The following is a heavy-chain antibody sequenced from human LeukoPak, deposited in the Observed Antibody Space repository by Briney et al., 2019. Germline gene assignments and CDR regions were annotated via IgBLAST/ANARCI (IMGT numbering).Heavy chain of an antibody. V-gene: IGHV4-59*11. CDR3: ARVFALTHRIFDC. CDR1: GGSISSHY. J-gene: IGHJ4*02. CDR2: IYYSGST. D-gene: IGHD3/OR15-3a*01. Sequence: SETLSLTCTVSGGSISSHYWSWIRQPPGKGLEWIGYIYYSGSTNYNPSLKSRVTISVDTSKNQFSLKLSSVTAADTAVYYCARVFALTHRIFDCWGQGTLVTVSS.